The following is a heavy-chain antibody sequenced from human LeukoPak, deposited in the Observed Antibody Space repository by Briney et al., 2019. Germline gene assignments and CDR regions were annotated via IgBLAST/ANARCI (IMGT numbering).Heavy chain of an antibody. Sequence: GGSLRPSCEASGFTFTSYAMHWVRQAPGKGLEWVSSISASGSGTFYTDSMNGRFTISRDNAKKTFFLQMKNLRLGDTAFYYCAKGRDTSGRQNFDFWGQGTLVTVSS. D-gene: IGHD6-19*01. J-gene: IGHJ4*02. CDR2: ISASGSGT. CDR1: GFTFTSYA. V-gene: IGHV3-23*01. CDR3: AKGRDTSGRQNFDF.